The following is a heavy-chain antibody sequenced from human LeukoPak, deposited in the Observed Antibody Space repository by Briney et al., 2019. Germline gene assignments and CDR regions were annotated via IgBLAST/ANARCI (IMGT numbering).Heavy chain of an antibody. D-gene: IGHD1-26*01. J-gene: IGHJ4*02. CDR3: ARGIGSTGTYYFDY. Sequence: SETLSLTCSASGDSVSRSDSYWDWIRQPPGKGLEWIGTIYYSGRTYYSPSLKSRVAISLDTSKNQFSLKLNSLTAADTAVYYCARGIGSTGTYYFDYWGQGTLVTVSA. V-gene: IGHV4-39*07. CDR1: GDSVSRSDSY. CDR2: IYYSGRT.